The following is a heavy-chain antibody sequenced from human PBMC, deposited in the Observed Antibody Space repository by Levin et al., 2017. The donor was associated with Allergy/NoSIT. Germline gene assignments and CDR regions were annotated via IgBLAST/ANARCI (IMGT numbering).Heavy chain of an antibody. CDR2: ISYDGTNE. CDR3: AKSSTTVTRRWFDP. V-gene: IGHV3-30*18. Sequence: HPGGSLRLSCAASGFTFSSYGMHWVRQAPGKGLEWVAMISYDGTNEFYADSVKGRFTISKDNSKNTLYLQMNSLRAEDTAIYYCAKSSTTVTRRWFDPWGQGTLVTVSS. CDR1: GFTFSSYG. D-gene: IGHD4-17*01. J-gene: IGHJ5*02.